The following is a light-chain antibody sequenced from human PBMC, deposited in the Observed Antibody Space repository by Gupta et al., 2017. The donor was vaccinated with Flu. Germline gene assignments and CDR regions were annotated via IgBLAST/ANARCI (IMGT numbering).Light chain of an antibody. V-gene: IGKV3-11*01. CDR1: QSVRTY. CDR3: GERATGVT. J-gene: IGKJ4*01. Sequence: IVFTQSPATLSLFPGERSTLSCRASQSVRTYLAWYQQRPGLSPRLLIHLASNRAIGVSATLSGNGSLTDFTRTSSSLVSEGFALYYGGERATGVTFGGGTKVEI. CDR2: LAS.